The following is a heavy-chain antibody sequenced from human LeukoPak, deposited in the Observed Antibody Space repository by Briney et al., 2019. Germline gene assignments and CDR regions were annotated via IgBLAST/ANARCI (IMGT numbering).Heavy chain of an antibody. CDR2: INHSGGT. CDR1: GGSFSGYY. CDR3: ARQGAFDP. J-gene: IGHJ5*02. D-gene: IGHD4/OR15-4a*01. Sequence: PSETLSLTCAVYGGSFSGYYWSWIRQPPGKGLEWIGEINHSGGTNYNPSLKSRVTISVDTSKNQFSLKLSSVTAADTAVYYCARQGAFDPWGQGILVTVSS. V-gene: IGHV4-34*01.